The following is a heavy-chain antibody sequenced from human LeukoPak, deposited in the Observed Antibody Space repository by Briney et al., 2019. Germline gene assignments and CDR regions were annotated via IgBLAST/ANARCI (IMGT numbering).Heavy chain of an antibody. V-gene: IGHV4-39*07. J-gene: IGHJ4*02. CDR3: ARIGVGASFDY. Sequence: SETLSPTCTVSGGSISSSSYYWGWIRQPPGKGLEWIGSVYYSGSTYYNPSLKSRVTISVDTSKNQFSLKLSSVTAADTAVYYCARIGVGASFDYWGQGTLVTVSS. CDR1: GGSISSSSYY. D-gene: IGHD1-26*01. CDR2: VYYSGST.